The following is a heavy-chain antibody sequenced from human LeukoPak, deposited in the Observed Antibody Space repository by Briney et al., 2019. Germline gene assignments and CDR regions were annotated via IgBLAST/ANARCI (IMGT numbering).Heavy chain of an antibody. Sequence: ASVKVSCKASGGTFSSYAISWVRQAPGQGLEWMGWISAYNGNTNYAQKLQGRVTMTTDTSTSTAYMELRSLRSDDTGVYYCARYYPHYDFWSGYYSYYFDYWGQGTLVTVSS. CDR1: GGTFSSYA. V-gene: IGHV1-18*01. J-gene: IGHJ4*02. D-gene: IGHD3-3*01. CDR3: ARYYPHYDFWSGYYSYYFDY. CDR2: ISAYNGNT.